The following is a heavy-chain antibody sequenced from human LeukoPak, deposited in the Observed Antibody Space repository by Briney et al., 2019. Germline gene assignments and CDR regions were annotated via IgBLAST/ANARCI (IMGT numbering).Heavy chain of an antibody. CDR1: GFTLSHYG. J-gene: IGHJ4*02. V-gene: IGHV3-33*01. Sequence: QPGGSLRLSCVASGFTLSHYGMHWVRQAPGKGLEGVAVIWHDGSDKYYADSVKGRFTISRDNSKNTLYLEMNSLRAEDTAVYYCATKTGFCSGGSCYDYWGQGTLVTVSS. CDR2: IWHDGSDK. D-gene: IGHD2-15*01. CDR3: ATKTGFCSGGSCYDY.